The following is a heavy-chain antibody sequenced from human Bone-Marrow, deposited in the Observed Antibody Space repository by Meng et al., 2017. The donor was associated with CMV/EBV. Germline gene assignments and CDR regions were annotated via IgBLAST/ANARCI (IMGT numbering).Heavy chain of an antibody. J-gene: IGHJ4*02. V-gene: IGHV3-30-3*01. CDR3: ARVGGSYYALDY. CDR2: ISYDGSNK. D-gene: IGHD1-26*01. CDR1: GFTFSSYA. Sequence: GESLKISCAASGFTFSSYAMHWVRQAPGKGLEWVAVISYDGSNKYYADSVKGRFTISRDNSKNTLYLQMNSLRAEDTAVYYCARVGGSYYALDYWGQGTRVTVSS.